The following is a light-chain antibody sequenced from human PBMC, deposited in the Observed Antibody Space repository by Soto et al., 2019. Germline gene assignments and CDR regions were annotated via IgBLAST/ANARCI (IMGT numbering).Light chain of an antibody. CDR2: RNN. V-gene: IGLV1-47*01. CDR1: SSNIGSNY. CDR3: AAWDDTLGGL. Sequence: QSVLTQPPSASGTPGQRVTISCSGSSSNIGSNYVYWYHHLPGTAPKLLIYRNNKRPSGVPDRFSGSKSGTSASLAISGLRSEDEAEYYCAAWDDTLGGLFGGGTKLTVL. J-gene: IGLJ2*01.